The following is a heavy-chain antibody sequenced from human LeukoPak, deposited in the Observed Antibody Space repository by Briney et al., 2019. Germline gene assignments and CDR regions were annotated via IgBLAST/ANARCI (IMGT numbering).Heavy chain of an antibody. V-gene: IGHV3-30*04. CDR3: ARDFTPEWFDIH. Sequence: GGSLRLSCVASGLAFSSYSMHWVRQAPGKGLEWVGGISYDGSDEYYTDSVKGRFTISRDNSKNTVYLQMNSLRADDTAVYYCARDFTPEWFDIHWGQGTLVTVS. CDR1: GLAFSSYS. D-gene: IGHD3-3*01. J-gene: IGHJ4*02. CDR2: ISYDGSDE.